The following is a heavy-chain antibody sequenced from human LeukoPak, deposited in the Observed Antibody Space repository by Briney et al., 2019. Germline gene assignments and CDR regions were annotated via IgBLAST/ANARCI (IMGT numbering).Heavy chain of an antibody. D-gene: IGHD3-22*01. Sequence: SVNVSCKASGGTFSSYAISWVRQAPGQGREWMGGIIPIFGTANYAQKFQGRVTITADESTSTAYMELSSLRSEDTAVYYCACYYDSSGYRDWGQGTLVTVSS. V-gene: IGHV1-69*13. J-gene: IGHJ4*02. CDR3: ACYYDSSGYRD. CDR2: IIPIFGTA. CDR1: GGTFSSYA.